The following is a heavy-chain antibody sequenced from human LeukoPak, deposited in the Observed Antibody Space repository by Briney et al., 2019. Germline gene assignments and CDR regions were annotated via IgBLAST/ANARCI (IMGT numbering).Heavy chain of an antibody. D-gene: IGHD3-3*01. CDR2: IYYSGST. V-gene: IGHV4-39*01. CDR1: GGSISSSSYY. CDR3: ARHKRITIFGVAKQYNWFDP. J-gene: IGHJ5*02. Sequence: PSETLSLTCTVSGGSISSSSYYWGWIRQPPGKGLEWIGSIYYSGSTYYDPSLKSRVTISVDTSKNQFSLKLSSVTAADTAVYYCARHKRITIFGVAKQYNWFDPWGQGTLVTVSS.